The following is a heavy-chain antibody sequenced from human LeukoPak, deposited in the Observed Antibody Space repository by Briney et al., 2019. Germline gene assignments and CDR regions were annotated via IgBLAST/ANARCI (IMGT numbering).Heavy chain of an antibody. D-gene: IGHD2-21*01. CDR1: GGSISSSTYY. CDR2: IFYSGNT. CDR3: AREMGQVMDDAFHI. Sequence: PSETLSLTCTVSGGSISSSTYYWGWIRQPPGKGLEWIGVIFYSGNTFYNPSLRSRVTISVDTSKNQFSLNLRSVTAADTAVYYCAREMGQVMDDAFHIWGQGTMVTVSS. V-gene: IGHV4-39*07. J-gene: IGHJ3*02.